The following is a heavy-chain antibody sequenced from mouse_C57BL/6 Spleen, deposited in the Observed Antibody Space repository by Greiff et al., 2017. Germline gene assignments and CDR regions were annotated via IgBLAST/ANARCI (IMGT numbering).Heavy chain of an antibody. CDR3: TRHGHYYSNYVGAMDY. D-gene: IGHD2-5*01. V-gene: IGHV1-62-2*01. CDR2: FYPGSGSI. Sequence: QVQLQQSGAELVKPGASVKLSCKASGYTFTEYTIHWVKQRSGQGLEWIGWFYPGSGSIKYNEKFKDKATLTADKSSSTVYMELSSLTSVDSAVYFCTRHGHYYSNYVGAMDYWGQGTSVTVSS. J-gene: IGHJ4*01. CDR1: GYTFTEYT.